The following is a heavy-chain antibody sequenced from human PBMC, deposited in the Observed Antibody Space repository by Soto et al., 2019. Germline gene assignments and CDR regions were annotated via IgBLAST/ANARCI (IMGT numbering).Heavy chain of an antibody. V-gene: IGHV1-69*13. J-gene: IGHJ4*02. Sequence: ASVKVSCKASGGRFSSYAISWVRQAPGQGLEWMGGIIPIFGTANYAQKFQGRVTITADESTSTAYMELSSLRSEDTAVYYCARADYYDSSGYYLPHYFDYWGQGTLVTVSS. CDR3: ARADYYDSSGYYLPHYFDY. D-gene: IGHD3-22*01. CDR2: IIPIFGTA. CDR1: GGRFSSYA.